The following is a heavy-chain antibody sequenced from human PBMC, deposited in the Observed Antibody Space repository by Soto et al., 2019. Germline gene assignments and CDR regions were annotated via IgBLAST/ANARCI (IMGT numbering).Heavy chain of an antibody. J-gene: IGHJ4*01. Sequence: PETLSLTCTVPGRSISSYYWSWIRQPPGKGLGWIGYIYYTGSTNFNPSLKSRVTMSIDTSKNQFSLRLSSVAAADTAVYYCARVPRPNYPFAPRSAQDYWGHGTLVTVSS. CDR3: ARVPRPNYPFAPRSAQDY. D-gene: IGHD1-7*01. CDR2: IYYTGST. CDR1: GRSISSYY. V-gene: IGHV4-59*12.